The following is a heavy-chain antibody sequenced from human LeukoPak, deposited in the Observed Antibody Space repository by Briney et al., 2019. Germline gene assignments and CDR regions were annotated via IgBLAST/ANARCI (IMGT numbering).Heavy chain of an antibody. V-gene: IGHV3-7*01. D-gene: IGHD3-16*01. Sequence: GGSLRLSCAASGFTFSDSWMSWVRQAPGKGLEWVANMNQDGSEKDYVDSVKGRFTISRDNARNSLYLQMGSLRAEDTAVYYCATYTHWVAGDVWGQGTIVTVSS. J-gene: IGHJ6*02. CDR1: GFTFSDSW. CDR2: MNQDGSEK. CDR3: ATYTHWVAGDV.